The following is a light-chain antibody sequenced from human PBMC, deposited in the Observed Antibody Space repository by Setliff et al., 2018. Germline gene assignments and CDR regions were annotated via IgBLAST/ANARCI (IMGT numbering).Light chain of an antibody. CDR3: GSCTSTSPCA. CDR1: GRDLGGFNF. CDR2: EVT. J-gene: IGLJ1*01. V-gene: IGLV2-14*01. Sequence: QSALAQPASVSGSPGQSVSISCTGSGRDLGGFNFVSWYRQYPGKAPQLIIYEVTNRPSGVSSRFSGSKSGNTASLTISGLQAEDEADYYCGSCTSTSPCAFGTGTKVTV.